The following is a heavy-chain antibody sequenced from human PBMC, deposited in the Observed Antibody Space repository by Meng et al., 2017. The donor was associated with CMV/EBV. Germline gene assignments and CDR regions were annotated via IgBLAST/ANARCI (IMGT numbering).Heavy chain of an antibody. Sequence: FSFRSYDMRSVRHATGNGLVWVSAIGPAADTYYPGSVKGRFTISRENAKNSLYLQMNSLRAGDTAVYYCARAAARDSSGYSVVFAFDIWGQGTMVTVSS. D-gene: IGHD3-22*01. CDR1: FSFRSYD. J-gene: IGHJ3*02. V-gene: IGHV3-13*01. CDR2: IGPAADT. CDR3: ARAAARDSSGYSVVFAFDI.